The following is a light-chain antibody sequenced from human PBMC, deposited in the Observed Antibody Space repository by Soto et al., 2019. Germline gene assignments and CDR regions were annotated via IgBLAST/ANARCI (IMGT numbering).Light chain of an antibody. CDR2: GAS. CDR1: QSVSGSS. J-gene: IGKJ2*01. Sequence: EIVLTQSPDTLSLSPGERATLSCRASQSVSGSSLSWYQQKPGQAPRLLIYGASSRATDIPDRFSGSGSGTDFTLTISRLEPEDFAVYYCQQYGSSPRTFGQGTKLEIK. V-gene: IGKV3-20*01. CDR3: QQYGSSPRT.